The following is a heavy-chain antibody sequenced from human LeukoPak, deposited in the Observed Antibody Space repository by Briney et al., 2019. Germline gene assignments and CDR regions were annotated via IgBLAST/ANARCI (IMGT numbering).Heavy chain of an antibody. CDR3: ARDPESSAFDL. CDR1: GFTFTAYR. V-gene: IGHV3-7*01. Sequence: GGSLRLSCAASGFTFTAYRMSWVRQTPEKGLEFVANINRDGSVKNYVDSVKGRFTISRDNAKKSLFLELNSLRADDTALYYCARDPESSAFDLWGQGTLVTVSS. J-gene: IGHJ4*02. CDR2: INRDGSVK.